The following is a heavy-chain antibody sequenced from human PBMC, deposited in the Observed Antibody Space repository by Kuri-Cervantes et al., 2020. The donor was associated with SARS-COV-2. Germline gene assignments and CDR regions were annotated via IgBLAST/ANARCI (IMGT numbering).Heavy chain of an antibody. V-gene: IGHV1-18*01. CDR2: ISAYNGNT. CDR3: ARDRGKYYDSSGYST. D-gene: IGHD3-22*01. CDR1: GYTFTTYA. J-gene: IGHJ5*02. Sequence: ASVKVSCKVSGYTFTTYAINWVRQAPGQGLEWMGWISAYNGNTNYAQKLQGRVTMTTDTSTSTAYMELRSLRSDDTAVYYCARDRGKYYDSSGYSTWGQGTLVTVSS.